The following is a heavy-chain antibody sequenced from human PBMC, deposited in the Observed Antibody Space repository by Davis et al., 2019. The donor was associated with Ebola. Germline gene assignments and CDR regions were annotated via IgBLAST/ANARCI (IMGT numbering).Heavy chain of an antibody. Sequence: PGGSLRLSCAVTGFTFSGYAMNWVRQAPGKGLEWVSHISSGGSSSYYAESVKGRFTISRDNSKGTLNLQMNSLRAEDTAMYYCAKDPGGESSAYSTFDLWGQGTMVTVSS. J-gene: IGHJ3*01. CDR2: ISSGGSSS. CDR3: AKDPGGESSAYSTFDL. CDR1: GFTFSGYA. D-gene: IGHD3-22*01. V-gene: IGHV3-23*01.